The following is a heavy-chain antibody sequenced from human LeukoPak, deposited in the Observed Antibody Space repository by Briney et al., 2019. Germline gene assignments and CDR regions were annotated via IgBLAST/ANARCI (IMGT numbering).Heavy chain of an antibody. CDR1: GFTFSSYG. CDR2: ISYDGSNK. D-gene: IGHD6-19*01. V-gene: IGHV3-30*18. J-gene: IGHJ6*02. CDR3: AKSNSGWYYYYGMDV. Sequence: HPGGSLRLSCAASGFTFSSYGMHWVRQAPGKGLEWVAVISYDGSNKYYADSVKGRFTISRDNSKNTLYLQMNSLRAEDTAVYYCAKSNSGWYYYYGMDVWGQGTTVTVSS.